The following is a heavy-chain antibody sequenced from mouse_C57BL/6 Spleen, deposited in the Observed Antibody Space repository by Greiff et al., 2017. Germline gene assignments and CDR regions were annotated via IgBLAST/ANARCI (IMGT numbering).Heavy chain of an antibody. CDR3: ARDDYYFDD. Sequence: EVQVVESGPGLVKPSQSLSLTCSVTGYSITSGYYWNWIRQFPGNKLEWMGYISYDGSNNYNPSLKNRISITRDTSKNQFFLKLNSVTTEDTATYYCARDDYYFDDWGQGTTLTVS. CDR2: ISYDGSN. D-gene: IGHD2-4*01. CDR1: GYSITSGYY. V-gene: IGHV3-6*01. J-gene: IGHJ2*01.